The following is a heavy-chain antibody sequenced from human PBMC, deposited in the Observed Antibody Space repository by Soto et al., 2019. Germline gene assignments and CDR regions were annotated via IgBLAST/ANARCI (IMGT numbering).Heavy chain of an antibody. V-gene: IGHV3-48*03. CDR1: GFTFSSYE. J-gene: IGHJ6*02. CDR3: ARGTYCSNANCYYYYAMDV. D-gene: IGHD2-2*01. CDR2: ISSSGSTI. Sequence: PGGSLRLSCAASGFTFSSYEMNWVRQAPGKGLEWVSYISSSGSTIYYADSVKGRFTISRDNAKNSLYLQMNSLRAEDTAVYYCARGTYCSNANCYYYYAMDVWGQGTTVTVSS.